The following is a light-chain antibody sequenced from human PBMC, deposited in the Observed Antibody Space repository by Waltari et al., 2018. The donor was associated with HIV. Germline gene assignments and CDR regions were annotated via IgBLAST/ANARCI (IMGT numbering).Light chain of an antibody. V-gene: IGKV4-1*01. CDR1: QSFLYSSNNKNY. Sequence: DIVMTQSPDSLAVSLGERATINCKSSQSFLYSSNNKNYLAWYQQKAGQPPKLLINWASTRESGVPDRFSGSGSWTDFTLTISSLQAEDVAVYYCQQYYSTPFTFGPGTKVDIK. CDR2: WAS. J-gene: IGKJ3*01. CDR3: QQYYSTPFT.